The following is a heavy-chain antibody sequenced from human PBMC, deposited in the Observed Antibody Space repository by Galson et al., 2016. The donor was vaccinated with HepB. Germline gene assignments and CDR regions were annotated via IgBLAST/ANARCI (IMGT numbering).Heavy chain of an antibody. J-gene: IGHJ6*02. CDR1: GYSFSYYW. CDR2: IYPGDSDT. Sequence: QSGAEVKKPGESLKISCKGSGYSFSYYWIAWVRQMPGKGLEWMGMIYPGDSDTRYSPSFRGHVTISADKSISTAYLQWSSLKASDTAMYYCVRLGVKDTAMYGMDVWGQGTTVTVSS. D-gene: IGHD5-18*01. CDR3: VRLGVKDTAMYGMDV. V-gene: IGHV5-51*01.